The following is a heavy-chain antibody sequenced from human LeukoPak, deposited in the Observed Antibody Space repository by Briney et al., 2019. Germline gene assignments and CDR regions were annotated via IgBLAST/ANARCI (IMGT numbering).Heavy chain of an antibody. CDR3: AKERPQTTSFDY. V-gene: IGHV3-23*01. CDR2: ISGRGGST. Sequence: SGGSLRLSCAASGFTFSTYPMNWVRQAPGKGLEWVSTISGRGGSTYYADSVKGRFTISRDNSKNTLYLQMNSLRAEDTAIYYCAKERPQTTSFDYWGQGTLVTVSS. CDR1: GFTFSTYP. D-gene: IGHD2/OR15-2a*01. J-gene: IGHJ4*02.